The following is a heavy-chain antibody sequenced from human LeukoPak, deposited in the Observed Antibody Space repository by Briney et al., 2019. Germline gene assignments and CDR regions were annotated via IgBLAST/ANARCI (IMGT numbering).Heavy chain of an antibody. V-gene: IGHV3-7*01. D-gene: IGHD3-22*01. CDR2: IKQDGSEK. J-gene: IGHJ3*02. Sequence: GGSLRLSCAASGFTFSSYWMSWVRQAPGKGLEWVANIKQDGSEKYYVDSVKGRFTISRDNAKNSLYLQMNSLRAEDTAVYYCARDASRITMIVVVIGAFDIWGQGTMVTVSS. CDR3: ARDASRITMIVVVIGAFDI. CDR1: GFTFSSYW.